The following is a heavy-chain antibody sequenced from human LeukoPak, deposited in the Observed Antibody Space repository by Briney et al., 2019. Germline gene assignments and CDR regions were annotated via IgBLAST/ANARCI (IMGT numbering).Heavy chain of an antibody. CDR2: ISSSSSYI. V-gene: IGHV3-21*01. Sequence: PGGSLRPSCAASGFTFSSYSMNWVRQAPGKGLEWVSSISSSSSYIYYADSVKGRFTISRDNAKNSLYLQMNSLRAEDTAVYYCASTVVRGVIDWFDPWGQGTLVTVSS. CDR1: GFTFSSYS. D-gene: IGHD3-10*01. CDR3: ASTVVRGVIDWFDP. J-gene: IGHJ5*02.